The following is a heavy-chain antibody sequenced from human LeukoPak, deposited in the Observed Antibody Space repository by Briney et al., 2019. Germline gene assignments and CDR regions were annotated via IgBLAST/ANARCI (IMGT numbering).Heavy chain of an antibody. Sequence: PSETLSLTCTVSGGSISSYYWSWIRQPPGKGLEWIGYICTSGSTNYNPSLKSRVTISVDTSKNQFSLKLSSVTAADTAVYCCARGITIFGVVIADYYYYYMDVWAKGPRSPSP. V-gene: IGHV4-4*09. D-gene: IGHD3-3*01. CDR1: GGSISSYY. J-gene: IGHJ6*03. CDR3: ARGITIFGVVIADYYYYYMDV. CDR2: ICTSGST.